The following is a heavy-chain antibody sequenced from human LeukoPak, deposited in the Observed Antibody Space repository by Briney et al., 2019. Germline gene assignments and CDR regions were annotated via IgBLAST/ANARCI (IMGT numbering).Heavy chain of an antibody. V-gene: IGHV4-39*01. CDR3: ASKYSGYVWANWFDP. J-gene: IGHJ5*02. D-gene: IGHD5-12*01. Sequence: SETLSLTCTVSGGSISSSHYYWGWIRQPPGKGLEWLATIYYSGSTDYNTSLKSRITISADTSKKQFSLKLRSVTAADTAVYYCASKYSGYVWANWFDPWGQGTLVTVSS. CDR1: GGSISSSHYY. CDR2: IYYSGST.